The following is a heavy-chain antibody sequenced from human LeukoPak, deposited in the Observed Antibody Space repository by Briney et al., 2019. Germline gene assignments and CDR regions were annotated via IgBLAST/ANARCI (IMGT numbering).Heavy chain of an antibody. CDR1: GYTFTGYY. CDR3: AKAGIVARCSGNYYYYMDV. CDR2: INPNSGGT. V-gene: IGHV1-2*02. Sequence: GASVKVSCKASGYTFTGYYMHWVRQAPGQWLEWMGWINPNSGGTNYAQKFQGRVTMTRDTSISTAYMELSRLRSDDTAVYYCAKAGIVARCSGNYYYYMDVWGKGTTVTVSS. D-gene: IGHD5-12*01. J-gene: IGHJ6*03.